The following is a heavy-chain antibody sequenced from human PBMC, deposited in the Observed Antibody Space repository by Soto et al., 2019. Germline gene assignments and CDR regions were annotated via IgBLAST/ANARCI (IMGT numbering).Heavy chain of an antibody. V-gene: IGHV3-23*01. J-gene: IGHJ4*02. CDR2: ISGSGGST. CDR1: GFTFSSYA. CDR3: AKVSQLWLRGYFDY. Sequence: PXGSLRLSCAASGFTFSSYAMSWVRQAPGKGLEWVSAISGSGGSTYYADSVKGRFTISRDNSKNTLYLQMNSLRAEDTAVYYCAKVSQLWLRGYFDYWGQGTLVTVSS. D-gene: IGHD5-18*01.